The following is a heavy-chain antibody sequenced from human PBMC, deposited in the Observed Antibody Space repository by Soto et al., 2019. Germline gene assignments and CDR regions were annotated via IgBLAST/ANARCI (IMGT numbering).Heavy chain of an antibody. Sequence: ASVKVSCKASGYTFTSYDINWVRQATGQGLGWMGWMNPNSGNTGYAQKFQGRVTMTRNTSISTAYMELSSLRSEDTAVYYCARELFVPAANVYYYYYMDVWGRGTTVTVSS. V-gene: IGHV1-8*01. CDR2: MNPNSGNT. D-gene: IGHD2-2*01. J-gene: IGHJ6*03. CDR1: GYTFTSYD. CDR3: ARELFVPAANVYYYYYMDV.